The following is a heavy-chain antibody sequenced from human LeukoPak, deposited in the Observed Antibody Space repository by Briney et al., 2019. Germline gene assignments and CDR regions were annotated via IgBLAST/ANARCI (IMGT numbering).Heavy chain of an antibody. V-gene: IGHV3-23*01. CDR2: ISGSGGST. J-gene: IGHJ4*02. Sequence: GGSLRLSCAASGFTVSSNYMSWVRQAPGKGLEWVSAISGSGGSTYYADSVKGRFTISRDNSKNTLYLQMNSLRAEDTAVYYCAKDLVSSGYYTGWGQGTLVTVSS. CDR3: AKDLVSSGYYTG. CDR1: GFTVSSNY. D-gene: IGHD3-22*01.